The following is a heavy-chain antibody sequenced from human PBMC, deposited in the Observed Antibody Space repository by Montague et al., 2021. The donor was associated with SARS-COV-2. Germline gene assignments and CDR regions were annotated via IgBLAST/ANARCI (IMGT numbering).Heavy chain of an antibody. CDR1: GGSISSGDYY. D-gene: IGHD3-10*01. Sequence: SETLSLTCTVSGGSISSGDYYWSWIRQPPGKGLEWIGYIYYSGSTYYNPSLKSRVTISVDTSKNQFSLKLSSVTAADTAVYYCARKLLVRGVKRNINWFDPWGRGTLVTVSS. J-gene: IGHJ5*02. CDR3: ARKLLVRGVKRNINWFDP. CDR2: IYYSGST. V-gene: IGHV4-30-4*01.